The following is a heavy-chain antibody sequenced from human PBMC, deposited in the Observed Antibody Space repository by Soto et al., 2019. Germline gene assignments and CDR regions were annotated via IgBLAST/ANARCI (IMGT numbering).Heavy chain of an antibody. CDR1: GYTFTSYD. D-gene: IGHD2-8*01. V-gene: IGHV1-8*01. CDR3: ASGVSGLRGSSAFDGCNNGVCYWFDA. J-gene: IGHJ5*02. Sequence: ASVKVSCKASGYTFTSYDINWVRQAAGQGLEWMGWMNPNSGNTGYAQKFQGRVTMTRNTSISTAYMELSSLRSEDTAVYYCASGVSGLRGSSAFDGCNNGVCYWFDAWGKGTLLNVS. CDR2: MNPNSGNT.